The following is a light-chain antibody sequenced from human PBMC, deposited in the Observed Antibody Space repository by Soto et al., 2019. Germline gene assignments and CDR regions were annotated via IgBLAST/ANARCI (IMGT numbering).Light chain of an antibody. V-gene: IGKV3-11*01. J-gene: IGKJ1*01. CDR2: DAS. Sequence: NVLTLSPATMYLSPGERATLSCRASQSVSSYLAWYQQKPGQAPRRLLYDASNRATGIPARFSGSGSGTDVTLTISSLEPEDFSVYYCQQRSNWPWTFGQGTKVDI. CDR3: QQRSNWPWT. CDR1: QSVSSY.